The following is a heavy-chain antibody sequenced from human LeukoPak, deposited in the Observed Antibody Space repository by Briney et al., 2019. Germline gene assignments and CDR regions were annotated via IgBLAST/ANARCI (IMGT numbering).Heavy chain of an antibody. CDR3: ASGPGVPAPLWFDP. D-gene: IGHD2-2*01. Sequence: SVKVSCKAPGGTFSSYAISWVRQAPGQGLEWMGGIIPIFGTANCAQKFQGRVTITADESTSTAYMELSSLRSEDTAVYYCASGPGVPAPLWFDPWGQGTLVTVSS. CDR1: GGTFSSYA. J-gene: IGHJ5*02. V-gene: IGHV1-69*13. CDR2: IIPIFGTA.